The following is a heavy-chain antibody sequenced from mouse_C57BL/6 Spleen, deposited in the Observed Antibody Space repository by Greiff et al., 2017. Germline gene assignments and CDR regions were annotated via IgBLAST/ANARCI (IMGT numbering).Heavy chain of an antibody. CDR3: ARQGTTVVATYYFDY. V-gene: IGHV1-64*01. D-gene: IGHD1-1*01. J-gene: IGHJ2*01. CDR1: GYTFTSYW. CDR2: IHPNSGST. Sequence: QVQLQQPGAELVKPGASVKLSCKASGYTFTSYWMHWVKQRPGQGLEWIGMIHPNSGSTNYNEKFKSKATLTVVKSSSTAYMQLSSLTSEDSAVYYCARQGTTVVATYYFDYWGQGTTLTVSS.